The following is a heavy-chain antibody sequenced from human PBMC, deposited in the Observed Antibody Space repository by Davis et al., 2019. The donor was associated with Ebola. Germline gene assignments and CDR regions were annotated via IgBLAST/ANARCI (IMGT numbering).Heavy chain of an antibody. V-gene: IGHV1-2*04. Sequence: ASVKVSCKASGYTFINYGISWVRQAPGQGLEWMGWINPNSGGTNYAQKFQGWVTMTRDTSISTAYMELSRLRSDDTAVYYCARDGLHYYYGMDVWGQGTTVTVSS. CDR2: INPNSGGT. CDR1: GYTFINYG. CDR3: ARDGLHYYYGMDV. J-gene: IGHJ6*02.